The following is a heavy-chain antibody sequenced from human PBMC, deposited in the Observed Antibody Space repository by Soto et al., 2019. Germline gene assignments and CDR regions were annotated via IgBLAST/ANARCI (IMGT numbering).Heavy chain of an antibody. CDR3: AKDPHSTVTQRWYFAL. J-gene: IGHJ2*01. CDR1: GFTLGDYA. Sequence: PGGSLRVSWAASGFTLGDYAMHGGRQAPGNGLEWVSGISWNSGSIGYADSVKGRFTISRDNAKNSLYLQMNSLRAEDTALYYCAKDPHSTVTQRWYFALWGRRTTVTVSA. CDR2: ISWNSGSI. V-gene: IGHV3-9*01. D-gene: IGHD4-17*01.